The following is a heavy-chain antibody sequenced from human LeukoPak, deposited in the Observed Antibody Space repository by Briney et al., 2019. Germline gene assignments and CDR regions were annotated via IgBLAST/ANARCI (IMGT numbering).Heavy chain of an antibody. J-gene: IGHJ6*02. V-gene: IGHV1-2*02. CDR1: GYTFTGYY. Sequence: ASVKVSCKASGYTFTGYYMHWVRQAPGQGLEWMGWINPNSGGTNYAQKFQGRVTMTRDASISTACMELSRLRSEDTAVYYCARVRSSSWGRRAPMDVWGQGTTVTVSS. D-gene: IGHD6-13*01. CDR3: ARVRSSSWGRRAPMDV. CDR2: INPNSGGT.